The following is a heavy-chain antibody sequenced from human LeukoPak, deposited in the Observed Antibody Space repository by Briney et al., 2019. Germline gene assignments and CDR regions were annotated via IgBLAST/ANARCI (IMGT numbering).Heavy chain of an antibody. D-gene: IGHD6-19*01. CDR2: IDPSDSYT. Sequence: PGESLKISCKGSGYSFTSYWISWVRQMPGKGLEWMGRIDPSDSYTNYSPSFQGHVTISADKSISTAYLQWSSLKASDTAMYYCACSGYSSGWYDYWGQGTLVTVSS. J-gene: IGHJ4*02. CDR3: ACSGYSSGWYDY. CDR1: GYSFTSYW. V-gene: IGHV5-10-1*01.